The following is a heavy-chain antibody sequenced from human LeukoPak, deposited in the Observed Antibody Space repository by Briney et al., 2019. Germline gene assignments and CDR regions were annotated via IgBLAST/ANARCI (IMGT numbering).Heavy chain of an antibody. CDR3: AGDRRSSSSNSILFDY. J-gene: IGHJ4*02. V-gene: IGHV1-18*01. D-gene: IGHD6-6*01. CDR1: GYTVTNYG. CDR2: IGAYNGNT. Sequence: ASVKVSCKASGYTVTNYGVSWVRQAPGRGLEWMGWIGAYNGNTNYAQKLQGRVTMTTDTSTSTAYMELRSLRSDDTAVYYCAGDRRSSSSNSILFDYWGQGTVVTVSS.